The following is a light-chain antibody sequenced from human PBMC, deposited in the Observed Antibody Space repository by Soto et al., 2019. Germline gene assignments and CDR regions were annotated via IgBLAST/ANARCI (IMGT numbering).Light chain of an antibody. Sequence: DIQMTQSPSSLSASVGDRVTITCQASQDISNYLSWYQQKPGKAPKLLIYDASNLETGVPSRFSGSGSGTDFTFTISSLQPEDIATYYCQQYDKVPVTFGGGTKVEIK. V-gene: IGKV1-33*01. J-gene: IGKJ4*01. CDR3: QQYDKVPVT. CDR2: DAS. CDR1: QDISNY.